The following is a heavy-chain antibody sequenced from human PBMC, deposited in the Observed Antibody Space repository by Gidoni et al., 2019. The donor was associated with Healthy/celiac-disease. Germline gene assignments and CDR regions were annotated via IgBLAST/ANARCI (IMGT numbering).Heavy chain of an antibody. CDR1: GGSISSYY. Sequence: QVQLQESVPGLVKPSETLSLTCTVSGGSISSYYWSWIRQPAGKGLEWIGRIYTSRSTNYNPSLKSRVTMAVDTSKNQFSLKLSSVTAADTAVYYCAREGTNYYDTAGRDAFDIWGQGTMVTVSS. CDR3: AREGTNYYDTAGRDAFDI. J-gene: IGHJ3*02. V-gene: IGHV4-4*07. CDR2: IYTSRST. D-gene: IGHD3-22*01.